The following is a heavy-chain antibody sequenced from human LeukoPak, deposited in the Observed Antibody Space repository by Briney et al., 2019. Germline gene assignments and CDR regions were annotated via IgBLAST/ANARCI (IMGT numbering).Heavy chain of an antibody. CDR3: ARDRSGYSSGWYVY. Sequence: ASVNVSCKASGYTFTGYYMHWVRQAPGQGLEWMGWINPNSGGTNYAQKFQGRVTMTRDTSISTAYMELSRLRSDDTAVYYCARDRSGYSSGWYVYWGQGTLVTVSS. CDR1: GYTFTGYY. CDR2: INPNSGGT. V-gene: IGHV1-2*02. J-gene: IGHJ4*02. D-gene: IGHD6-19*01.